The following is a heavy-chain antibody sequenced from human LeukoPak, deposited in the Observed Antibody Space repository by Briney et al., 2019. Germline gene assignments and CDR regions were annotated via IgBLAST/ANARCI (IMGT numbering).Heavy chain of an antibody. CDR2: INPNSGDT. D-gene: IGHD3-16*01. J-gene: IGHJ6*02. Sequence: ASVKVSCKASGYSFTGYFMQWVRQAPGQGLEWMGWINPNSGDTNYAQKFQGRVTMTRDTSICTAYMELSRLRSDDSAVDCCARRFYYAIDVWGQGTTVTVSS. V-gene: IGHV1-2*02. CDR3: ARRFYYAIDV. CDR1: GYSFTGYF.